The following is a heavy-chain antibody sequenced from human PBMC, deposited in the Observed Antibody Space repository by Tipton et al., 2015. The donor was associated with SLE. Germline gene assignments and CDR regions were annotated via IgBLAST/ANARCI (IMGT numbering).Heavy chain of an antibody. CDR1: DYSISRGFY. J-gene: IGHJ3*01. CDR2: IYYSGST. D-gene: IGHD6-19*01. V-gene: IGHV4-38-2*01. Sequence: TLSLTCAVSDYSISRGFYWGWIRQPPGKGLEWIGSIYYSGSTYYNPSLKSRITISVDTSKNQFSLKLSSVTAADTAVYYCARVLAGAFDFWGQGTMVTVSS. CDR3: ARVLAGAFDF.